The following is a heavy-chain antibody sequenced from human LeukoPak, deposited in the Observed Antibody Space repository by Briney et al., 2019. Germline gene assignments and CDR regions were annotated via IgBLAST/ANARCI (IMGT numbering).Heavy chain of an antibody. CDR2: IRYDGKNT. J-gene: IGHJ4*02. CDR3: VRGGLYHYSGTSGDY. CDR1: GFTFNIYD. V-gene: IGHV3-30*02. D-gene: IGHD1-26*01. Sequence: PGGSLRLSCATSGFTFNIYDMHWVRQAPGKGLEWVEFIRYDGKNTYYADSVKGRFTISRDNAKNSMYLQMNSLRAEDTAVYYCVRGGLYHYSGTSGDYWGQGTLVTVSS.